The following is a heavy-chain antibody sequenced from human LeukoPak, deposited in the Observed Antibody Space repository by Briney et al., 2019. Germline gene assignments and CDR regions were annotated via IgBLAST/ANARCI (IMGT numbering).Heavy chain of an antibody. CDR3: ASLSYDSSGYYYYY. CDR1: GGSISSYY. CDR2: IYYSGST. D-gene: IGHD3-22*01. J-gene: IGHJ4*02. V-gene: IGHV4-59*01. Sequence: SETLSLTCTVSGGSISSYYWSWIRQPPGKGLEWIGYIYYSGSTNYNPSLKSRVTISVDTSKNQLSLKLSSVTAADTAVYYCASLSYDSSGYYYYYWGQGTLVTVSS.